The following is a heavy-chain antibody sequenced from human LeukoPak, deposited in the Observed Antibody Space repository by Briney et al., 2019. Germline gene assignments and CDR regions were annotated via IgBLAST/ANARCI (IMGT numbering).Heavy chain of an antibody. V-gene: IGHV4-31*03. CDR3: ARGFYDGSAYFPFAS. J-gene: IGHJ4*02. CDR2: VYYSGTA. CDR1: GDSFSSGGFF. Sequence: SQTLSLTCTVSGDSFSSGGFFWNWIRQLPGKGLEWIAYVYYSGTAYYNPSLKSRVSISVDASKNQFSLQLTSVTAADTAVYFCARGFYDGSAYFPFASWGQGTLVSVSS. D-gene: IGHD3-22*01.